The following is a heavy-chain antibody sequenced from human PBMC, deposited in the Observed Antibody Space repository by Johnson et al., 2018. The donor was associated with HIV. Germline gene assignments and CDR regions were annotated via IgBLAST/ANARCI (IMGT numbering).Heavy chain of an antibody. CDR2: LKSTTHGGTT. J-gene: IGHJ3*02. Sequence: LQLVESGGGLVKPGRSLSLSRAASGFTLSNAYMSWVRPAPGQGLARVACLKSTTHGGTTDSAAPVKDCFTISSDASKNMLYLQMNSLKTEDTAVFYCTTSVLQFLEWYQEAFDIWGQGTEVTVSS. CDR1: GFTLSNAY. D-gene: IGHD3-3*01. CDR3: TTSVLQFLEWYQEAFDI. V-gene: IGHV3-15*01.